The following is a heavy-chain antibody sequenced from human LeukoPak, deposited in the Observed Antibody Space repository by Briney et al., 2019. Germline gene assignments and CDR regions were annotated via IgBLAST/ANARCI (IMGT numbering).Heavy chain of an antibody. D-gene: IGHD5-18*01. CDR2: INPNSGGT. Sequence: ASVTVSCKASVYTFTGYYMHWVGQAPGQGREGMGWINPNSGGTNYAQKFQGRVTMTRDTSISTAYMELSRLRSDDTAVYYCARASRGSAMVENDYWGQGTLVTVSS. CDR3: ARASRGSAMVENDY. CDR1: VYTFTGYY. V-gene: IGHV1-2*02. J-gene: IGHJ4*02.